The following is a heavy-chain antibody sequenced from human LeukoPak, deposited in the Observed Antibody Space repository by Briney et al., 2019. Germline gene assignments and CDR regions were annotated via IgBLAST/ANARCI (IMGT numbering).Heavy chain of an antibody. CDR1: GCTVSSNY. Sequence: QSGGSLRLSCAASGCTVSSNYMSWVRQAPGRGLEWVSAISGSGGSTYYADSVKGRFTISRDNSKNTLYLQMNSLRAEDTAVYYCAKNGGIYDYVWGSYRYYFDYWGQGTLVTVSS. D-gene: IGHD3-16*02. CDR3: AKNGGIYDYVWGSYRYYFDY. V-gene: IGHV3-23*01. CDR2: ISGSGGST. J-gene: IGHJ4*02.